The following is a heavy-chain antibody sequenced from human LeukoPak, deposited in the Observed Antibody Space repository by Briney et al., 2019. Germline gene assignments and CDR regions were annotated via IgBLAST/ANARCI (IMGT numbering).Heavy chain of an antibody. CDR1: GFTFSSYA. V-gene: IGHV3-64*01. D-gene: IGHD1-1*01. CDR3: ARSNWNELVDY. J-gene: IGHJ4*02. Sequence: QPGGSLRLSCAASGFTFSSYAMHWVRQAPGKGLEYVSAISSNGGSTYYANSVKGRFTISRDNSKNTLYLQMGSLRAEDMAVYYCARSNWNELVDYWGQGTLVTVSS. CDR2: ISSNGGST.